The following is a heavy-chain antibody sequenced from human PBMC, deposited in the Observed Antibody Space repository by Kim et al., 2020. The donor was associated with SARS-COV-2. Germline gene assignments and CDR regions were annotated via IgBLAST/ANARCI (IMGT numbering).Heavy chain of an antibody. D-gene: IGHD3-10*01. J-gene: IGHJ4*02. Sequence: SETLSLTCTVSGGSISSGGYYWSWIRQHPGKGLEWIGYIYYSGSTYYNPSLKSRVTISVDTSKNQFSLKLSSVTAADTAVYYCARGSPTKDVLLWFGESDYWGQGTLVTVSS. CDR1: GGSISSGGYY. CDR3: ARGSPTKDVLLWFGESDY. V-gene: IGHV4-31*03. CDR2: IYYSGST.